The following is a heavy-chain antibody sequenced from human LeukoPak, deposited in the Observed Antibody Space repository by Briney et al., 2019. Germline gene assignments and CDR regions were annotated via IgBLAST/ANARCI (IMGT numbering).Heavy chain of an antibody. Sequence: GASVKVSCKASGYTFTSYGISWVRQAPGQGLEWIGWISAYNGSTNYAQKLQGRVTMTTDTSTSTAYMELRSLRSDDTAVYYCARGQLSYYYDSSGYFSAEYFQHWGQGTLVTVSS. CDR2: ISAYNGST. J-gene: IGHJ1*01. V-gene: IGHV1-18*01. D-gene: IGHD3-22*01. CDR3: ARGQLSYYYDSSGYFSAEYFQH. CDR1: GYTFTSYG.